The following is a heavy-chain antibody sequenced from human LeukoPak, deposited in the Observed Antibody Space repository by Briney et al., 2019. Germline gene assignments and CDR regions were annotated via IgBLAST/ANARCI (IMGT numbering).Heavy chain of an antibody. D-gene: IGHD3-22*01. V-gene: IGHV3-23*01. CDR1: GFPFSSYA. CDR2: ISGSGGST. Sequence: SGGSLRLSCAASGFPFSSYAMSWVRQAPGKGLEWVSAISGSGGSTYYADSVKGRFTISRDNSKNTLFLLMHSLRAEDTAVYYCAKDGFNDSSGYAAYWGQGTLVTVSS. J-gene: IGHJ4*02. CDR3: AKDGFNDSSGYAAY.